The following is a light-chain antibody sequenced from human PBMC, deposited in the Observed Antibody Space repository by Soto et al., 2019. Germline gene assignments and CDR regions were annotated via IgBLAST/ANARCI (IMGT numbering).Light chain of an antibody. V-gene: IGLV4-69*01. CDR3: QTWGTGIVV. CDR2: VNSDGSH. J-gene: IGLJ2*01. Sequence: QPVLTQSPSASASLGASVKLTCTLSRGHSSYAIAWHRQQPEKGPRFLMKVNSDGSHSKGDGIPDRFSGSRSGAERYLTISRLQSEDEAAYYCQTWGTGIVVFGGGTKLTVL. CDR1: RGHSSYA.